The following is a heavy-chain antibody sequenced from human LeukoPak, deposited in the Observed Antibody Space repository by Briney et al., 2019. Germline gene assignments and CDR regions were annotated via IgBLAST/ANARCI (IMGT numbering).Heavy chain of an antibody. CDR2: IYYSGNT. D-gene: IGHD5-12*01. Sequence: SETLSLTCIVSGGSISSTTYYWGWIRQPPGKRLEWIGSIYYSGNTYYNPSLKSRVTISLDTSANHFSLQLNSVTAADTAVYYCVRHDGRGGATMGAFDSWGQGSLVTVSS. CDR1: GGSISSTTYY. V-gene: IGHV4-39*01. J-gene: IGHJ5*01. CDR3: VRHDGRGGATMGAFDS.